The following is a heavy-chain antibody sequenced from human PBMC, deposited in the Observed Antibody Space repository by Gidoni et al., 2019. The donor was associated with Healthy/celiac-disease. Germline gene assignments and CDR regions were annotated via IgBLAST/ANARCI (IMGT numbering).Heavy chain of an antibody. CDR1: GFTFSSYG. J-gene: IGHJ5*02. V-gene: IGHV3-30*18. Sequence: QVKLVESGGGVVQPGRSLRLSCAASGFTFSSYGMHWVRQAPGKGLEWVSVKSYDGSNKYYADSVKGRFTISRDNSKNTLYLQMNSRRAEDTAVYYCAKDRGGMYWFDPWGQGTLVTVSS. CDR2: KSYDGSNK. D-gene: IGHD3-10*01. CDR3: AKDRGGMYWFDP.